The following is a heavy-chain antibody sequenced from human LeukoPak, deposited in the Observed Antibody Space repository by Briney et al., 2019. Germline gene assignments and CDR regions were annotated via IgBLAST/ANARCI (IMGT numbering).Heavy chain of an antibody. J-gene: IGHJ4*02. CDR2: ISYDGSNK. D-gene: IGHD2-15*01. Sequence: GRSLRLSCAASGFTFSSYAMHWVRQAPGKGLEWVAVISYDGSNKYYADSVKGRFTISRDNSKNTLYLQMNSLRAEDTAVYYCASSLLGFTFDYWGQGTLVTVSS. V-gene: IGHV3-30-3*01. CDR1: GFTFSSYA. CDR3: ASSLLGFTFDY.